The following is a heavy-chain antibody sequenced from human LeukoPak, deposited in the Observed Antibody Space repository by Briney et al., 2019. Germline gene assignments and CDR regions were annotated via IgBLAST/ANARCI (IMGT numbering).Heavy chain of an antibody. J-gene: IGHJ5*02. CDR3: ATGSGYEGWFDP. CDR1: GFTFSNYN. Sequence: PGGSLRLSCAASGFTFSNYNMNWVRQAPGKGLEWVSYISTSSSTIYYADSVKGRFTISRDNAKNLLYLQMNSLRAEDTAVYYCATGSGYEGWFDPWGQGTLVAVSS. V-gene: IGHV3-48*04. CDR2: ISTSSSTI. D-gene: IGHD3-22*01.